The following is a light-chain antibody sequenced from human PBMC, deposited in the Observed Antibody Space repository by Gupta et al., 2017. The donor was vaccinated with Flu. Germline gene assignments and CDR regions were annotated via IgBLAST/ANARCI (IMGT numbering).Light chain of an antibody. V-gene: IGKV3-20*01. CDR1: QSVNSDY. Sequence: ERATLFCRASQSVNSDYLAWYQQRPGQPPMLLVYQASNRATGIPARFSGRGSGTDFTLTISRLEAEDFAVYYCQQYGGLPRTFGQGTKVEIK. CDR3: QQYGGLPRT. CDR2: QAS. J-gene: IGKJ1*01.